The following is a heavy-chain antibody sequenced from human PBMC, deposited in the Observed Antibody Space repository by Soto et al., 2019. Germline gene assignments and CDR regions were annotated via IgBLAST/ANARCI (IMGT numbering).Heavy chain of an antibody. CDR3: ASERGWVRAPFDY. D-gene: IGHD1-1*01. Sequence: QVQLVESGGGVVQPGGSLRLSCAASGFSFRTYAMHWVRQAPGKGLECVTFISRDGNNKFYADSVKGRFTISRDNSQNTLSLQMNSLRPEDTAVYFCASERGWVRAPFDYWGQGTLVTVSS. V-gene: IGHV3-30-3*01. CDR2: ISRDGNNK. CDR1: GFSFRTYA. J-gene: IGHJ4*02.